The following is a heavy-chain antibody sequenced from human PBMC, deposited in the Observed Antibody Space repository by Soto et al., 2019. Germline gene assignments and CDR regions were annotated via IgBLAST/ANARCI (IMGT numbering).Heavy chain of an antibody. CDR2: IDPSDSYT. Sequence: PGESLKISCRGSGYSFTGYWISWVRQMPGKGLEWMGRIDPSDSYTNYSPSFQGHVTISADKSISTAYLQWSSLKASDTAMYYCAREGGHYYDSSGPLDYWGQGTLVTVSS. CDR1: GYSFTGYW. J-gene: IGHJ4*02. CDR3: AREGGHYYDSSGPLDY. D-gene: IGHD3-22*01. V-gene: IGHV5-10-1*01.